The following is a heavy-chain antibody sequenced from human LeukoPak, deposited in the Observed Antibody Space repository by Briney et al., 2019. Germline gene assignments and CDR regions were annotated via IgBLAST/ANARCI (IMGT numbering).Heavy chain of an antibody. J-gene: IGHJ4*02. Sequence: SETLSLTCTVSGYSISSGYYWGWIRPPPGKGLEWIGSIYHSGSTYYNPSLKSRVTISVDTSKNQFSLKLSSVTAADTAVYYCARRALGDRATAFDYWGQGTLVTVSS. CDR2: IYHSGST. D-gene: IGHD5-18*01. CDR1: GYSISSGYY. CDR3: ARRALGDRATAFDY. V-gene: IGHV4-38-2*02.